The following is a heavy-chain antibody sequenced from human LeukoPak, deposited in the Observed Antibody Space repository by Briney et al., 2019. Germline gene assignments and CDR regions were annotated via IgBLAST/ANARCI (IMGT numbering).Heavy chain of an antibody. Sequence: GASVKVSCKASGYTFTSYDINWVRQAPGQGLEWMGWISAYNGNTNYAQKLQGRVTMTTDTSTSTAYMELRSLRSDDTAVYYCARDFYGQLLWFGDRLNPTFQFDPWGQGTLVTVSS. J-gene: IGHJ5*02. CDR2: ISAYNGNT. CDR3: ARDFYGQLLWFGDRLNPTFQFDP. D-gene: IGHD3-10*01. CDR1: GYTFTSYD. V-gene: IGHV1-18*01.